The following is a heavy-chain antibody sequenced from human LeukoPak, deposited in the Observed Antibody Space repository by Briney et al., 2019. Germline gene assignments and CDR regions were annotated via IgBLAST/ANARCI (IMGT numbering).Heavy chain of an antibody. J-gene: IGHJ5*02. Sequence: ASVKVSCKTSGYTFTDYYLHWLRQAPGQGLEWMGWVNPKSGATNYAQRFQGRVTMTWKTSISTGNMELSSLRSDDTAVYYCARAYEYGWFDPWGQGTLVTVSS. V-gene: IGHV1-2*02. CDR2: VNPKSGAT. D-gene: IGHD4/OR15-4a*01. CDR1: GYTFTDYY. CDR3: ARAYEYGWFDP.